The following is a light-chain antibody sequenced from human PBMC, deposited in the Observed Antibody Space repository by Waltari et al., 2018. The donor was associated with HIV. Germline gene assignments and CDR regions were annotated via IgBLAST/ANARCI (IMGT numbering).Light chain of an antibody. Sequence: QSVLTQPASVSAAPGQKLTISCSGRRSNIGNNPLSWYPQLPGTAPKLLIYGNNKRPAEIPDRFSGCKSGRAATLGITGLQTGDEADYYCGTWDSRLGDWVFGGGTKLTGL. CDR1: RSNIGNNP. CDR2: GNN. CDR3: GTWDSRLGDWV. J-gene: IGLJ3*02. V-gene: IGLV1-51*01.